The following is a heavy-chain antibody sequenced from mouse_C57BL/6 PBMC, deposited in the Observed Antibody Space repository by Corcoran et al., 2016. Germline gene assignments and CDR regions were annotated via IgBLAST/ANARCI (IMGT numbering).Heavy chain of an antibody. CDR2: INTYSGVP. CDR3: ARRETGPFAY. V-gene: IGHV9-3*01. D-gene: IGHD4-1*01. J-gene: IGHJ3*01. Sequence: QIQLVQSGPELKKPGETVKISCKASGYTFTTYGMSWVKQAPGKGLKWMGWINTYSGVPTYADDFKGRFAFSLETSASTAYLQINNLKNEDTATYFCARRETGPFAYWGQGTLVTVSA. CDR1: GYTFTTYG.